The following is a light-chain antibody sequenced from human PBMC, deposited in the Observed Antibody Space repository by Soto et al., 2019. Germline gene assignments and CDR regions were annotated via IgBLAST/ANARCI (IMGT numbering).Light chain of an antibody. CDR2: GAS. CDR3: QQYASSPT. Sequence: EIVLTQSPGTLSLSPGERATLSCRASQSVTNSYVAWYQQQLGQAPRLLIYGASIRATGIPDRFSGSGSGTDFTLTISGLEPEDSAVFYCQQYASSPTFGQGTKVDIK. CDR1: QSVTNSY. V-gene: IGKV3-20*01. J-gene: IGKJ1*01.